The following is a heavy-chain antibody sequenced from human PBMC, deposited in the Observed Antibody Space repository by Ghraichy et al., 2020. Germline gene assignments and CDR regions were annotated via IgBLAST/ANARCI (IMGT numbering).Heavy chain of an antibody. CDR3: ARAGGAVAGIDFDY. CDR1: GHTLNTCH. J-gene: IGHJ4*02. D-gene: IGHD6-19*01. CDR2: ISAYNGNT. V-gene: IGHV1-18*01. Sequence: ASVKVSCKAGGHTLNTCHIQKARLPPSPGQKWMGWISAYNGNTNYAQKLQGRVTMTTDTSTSTAYMELRSLRSDDTAVYYCARAGGAVAGIDFDYWGQGTLFTVSS.